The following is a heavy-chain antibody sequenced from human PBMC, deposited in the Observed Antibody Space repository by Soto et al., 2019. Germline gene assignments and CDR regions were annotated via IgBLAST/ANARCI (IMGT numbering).Heavy chain of an antibody. CDR1: GYTFTSYG. D-gene: IGHD3-16*01. J-gene: IGHJ6*02. CDR2: INTYTGNT. CDR3: AMVDVYVTPSPQDV. Sequence: QVQLVQSGAEVKNPGASVKVSCKTSGYTFTSYGIGWARQAPGQGLEWMGWINTYTGNTNYAQNLQGRVTLTTDTSTSTAYMELRSLRSNDTAIYYCAMVDVYVTPSPQDVWGQWTTVTVSS. V-gene: IGHV1-18*01.